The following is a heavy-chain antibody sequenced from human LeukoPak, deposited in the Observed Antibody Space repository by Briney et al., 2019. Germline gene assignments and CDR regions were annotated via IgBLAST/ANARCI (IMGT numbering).Heavy chain of an antibody. D-gene: IGHD2-2*01. Sequence: GGSLRLSCAASGFTVSSNYMSWVRQAPGKGLEWVSVIYSGCSTYYADSVKGRFTISRDNSKNTLYLQMNSLRAEDTAVYYCARLVVPAAHDAFDIWGQGTMVTVSS. V-gene: IGHV3-66*01. CDR2: IYSGCST. J-gene: IGHJ3*02. CDR1: GFTVSSNY. CDR3: ARLVVPAAHDAFDI.